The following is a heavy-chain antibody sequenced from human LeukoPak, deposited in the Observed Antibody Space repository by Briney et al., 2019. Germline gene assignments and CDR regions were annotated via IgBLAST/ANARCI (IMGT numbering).Heavy chain of an antibody. CDR2: INGDSVHK. D-gene: IGHD5-18*01. CDR3: AKFETARYNYGSSES. V-gene: IGHV3-21*01. Sequence: GGSLRLSCAASGFTFSTLGMNWVRQAPGKGLEWVSSINGDSVHKYYTDSVRGRFTISRDNAKNSLYLEMNSLRVEDTARYYCAKFETARYNYGSSESWGQGTLVTVSS. J-gene: IGHJ4*02. CDR1: GFTFSTLG.